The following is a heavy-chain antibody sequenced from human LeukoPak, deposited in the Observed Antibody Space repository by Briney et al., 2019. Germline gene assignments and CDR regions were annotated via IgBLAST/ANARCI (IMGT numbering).Heavy chain of an antibody. J-gene: IGHJ4*02. V-gene: IGHV1-69*05. D-gene: IGHD6-6*01. CDR1: EDTFCSYA. Sequence: SVKVSCKASEDTFCSYAISWVRQAPGQGLEWMGRIIPIFGTANYAQKFQGRVTITTDESTSTAYMELSSLRSEDTAVYYCAREVAARPYYFDYGGQGTLVTVSS. CDR2: IIPIFGTA. CDR3: AREVAARPYYFDY.